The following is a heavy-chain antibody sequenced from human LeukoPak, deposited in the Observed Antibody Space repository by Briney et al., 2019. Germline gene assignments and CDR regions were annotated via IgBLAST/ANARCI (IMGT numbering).Heavy chain of an antibody. Sequence: ASVKVSCRPSGYTFTGYYIQWVRQAPRQGLEWMGWINPNSGGTNYAQKFQGRVTMTRDTSISTAYMELSSLTSDDTAVYYCARVRKDSSDDQDYWGQGTLVTVSS. J-gene: IGHJ4*02. CDR3: ARVRKDSSDDQDY. V-gene: IGHV1-2*02. D-gene: IGHD6-19*01. CDR2: INPNSGGT. CDR1: GYTFTGYY.